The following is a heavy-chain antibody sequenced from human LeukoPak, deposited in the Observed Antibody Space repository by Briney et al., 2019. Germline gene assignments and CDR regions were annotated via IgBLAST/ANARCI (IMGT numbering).Heavy chain of an antibody. J-gene: IGHJ6*03. V-gene: IGHV3-30*04. Sequence: GSLRLSCAASGFTFSSYAMHWVRQAPGKGLEWVAVISYDGSNKYYADSVKGRFTISRDNSKNTLYLQMNSLRAEDTAVYYCARDRGVVGATHGSYYYYYMDVWGKGTTVTVSS. CDR1: GFTFSSYA. D-gene: IGHD1-26*01. CDR2: ISYDGSNK. CDR3: ARDRGVVGATHGSYYYYYMDV.